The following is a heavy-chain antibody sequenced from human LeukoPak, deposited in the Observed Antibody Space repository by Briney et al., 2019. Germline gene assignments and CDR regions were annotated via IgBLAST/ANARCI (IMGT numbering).Heavy chain of an antibody. CDR2: INPSGGSI. V-gene: IGHV1-46*01. Sequence: ASVKVSCKASGYTFTGYYMNWVRQAPGQGLEWMGIINPSGGSISYAQKLQGRVTMTRDTSTSTIYMELSSLRSEDTAVYYCARAGAPGDYYYMDVWGKGTTVTVSS. CDR3: ARAGAPGDYYYMDV. J-gene: IGHJ6*03. CDR1: GYTFTGYY. D-gene: IGHD3-16*01.